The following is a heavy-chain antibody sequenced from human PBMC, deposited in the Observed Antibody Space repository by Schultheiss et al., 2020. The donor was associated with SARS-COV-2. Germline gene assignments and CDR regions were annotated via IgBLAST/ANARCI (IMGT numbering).Heavy chain of an antibody. D-gene: IGHD3-22*01. CDR1: GFTFSSYE. CDR2: ISSSGSTI. CDR3: ASGGYYDSSGYYSDY. J-gene: IGHJ4*02. V-gene: IGHV3-48*03. Sequence: GGSLRLSCAASGFTFSSYEMNWVRQAPGKGLEWVSYISSSGSTIYYADSVKGRFTISRDNAKNSLYLQMNSLRAEDTAVYYCASGGYYDSSGYYSDYWGQGTLVTVS.